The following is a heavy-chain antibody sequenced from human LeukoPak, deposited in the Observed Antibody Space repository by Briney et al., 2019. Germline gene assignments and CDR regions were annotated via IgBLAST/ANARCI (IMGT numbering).Heavy chain of an antibody. CDR1: GYSISSGYF. J-gene: IGHJ4*02. CDR3: ARAFCVGECFVLHIFFDS. V-gene: IGHV4-38-2*02. CDR2: IYQRATV. Sequence: SDTLSLTCNVSGYSISSGYFWGWVRQAPGKGLEWIGSIYQRATVHYNPSLKSRVTISLDTSKNHFSLNLRSMQASDTAVYYCARAFCVGECFVLHIFFDSWGQGTLVTVSS. D-gene: IGHD2-21*01.